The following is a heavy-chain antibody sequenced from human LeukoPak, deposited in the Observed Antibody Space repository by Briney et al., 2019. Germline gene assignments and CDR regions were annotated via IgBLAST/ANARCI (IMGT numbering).Heavy chain of an antibody. CDR1: GGSISSGNYY. CDR3: ARQVDP. CDR2: ISTSGST. V-gene: IGHV4-61*02. J-gene: IGHJ5*02. Sequence: SQTLSLTCTVSGGSISSGNYYWPWIRQPAGKGLEWIGRISTSGSTNYNPSLKSRVTISVDTSKNQFSLELSSVTAADTAVYYCARQVDPWGQGTLVTVSS.